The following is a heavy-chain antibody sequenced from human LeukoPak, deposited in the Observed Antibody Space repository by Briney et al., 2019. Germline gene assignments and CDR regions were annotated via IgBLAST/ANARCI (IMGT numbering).Heavy chain of an antibody. J-gene: IGHJ5*02. CDR3: VRHDYGSGSRNINWFDP. V-gene: IGHV4-39*01. Sequence: PPETLSLTCTVSVGSISSSGYFWGWIRQPPGKGLGWIGSIYYRGRTYYSPSLRSRVTISLDTSKNQFSLKLGSVTAADMAVYYCVRHDYGSGSRNINWFDPWGQGTLVSVSS. CDR1: VGSISSSGYF. CDR2: IYYRGRT. D-gene: IGHD3-10*01.